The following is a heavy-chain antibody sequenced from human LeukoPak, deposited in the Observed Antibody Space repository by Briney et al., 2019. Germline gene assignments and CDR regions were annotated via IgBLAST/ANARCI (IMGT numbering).Heavy chain of an antibody. V-gene: IGHV1-2*02. J-gene: IGHJ4*02. D-gene: IGHD5-12*01. Sequence: ASVKVSCKASGYTFTGYYMHWVRQAPGQGLAWMGWINPNSGGTNYAQKFQGRVTMTRDTSISTAYMELSRLRSDDTAVYYCARDPRIVATEIDYWGQGTLVTVSS. CDR1: GYTFTGYY. CDR3: ARDPRIVATEIDY. CDR2: INPNSGGT.